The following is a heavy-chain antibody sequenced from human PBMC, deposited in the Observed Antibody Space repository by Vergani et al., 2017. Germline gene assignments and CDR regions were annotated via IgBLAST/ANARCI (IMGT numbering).Heavy chain of an antibody. Sequence: EVQMVESGGGLVQPGGSLRLSCAVSGFTLSTFWMNWVRQVPGEGLVWVARLTSDGIFTYNADFVKGRFTISIDDAKNTMYLQMNSLRAEDTAIYYCARENFYKIDSWCQGAVVTVSS. V-gene: IGHV3-74*01. D-gene: IGHD3-10*01. CDR2: LTSDGIFT. CDR3: ARENFYKIDS. CDR1: GFTLSTFW. J-gene: IGHJ4*02.